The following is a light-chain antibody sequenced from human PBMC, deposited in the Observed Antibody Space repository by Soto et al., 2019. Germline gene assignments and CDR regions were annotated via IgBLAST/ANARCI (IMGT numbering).Light chain of an antibody. Sequence: DIQMTQSPSSLSASVGDRVTITCRASQSISSYLNWYQQKPGKAPKLLIYDASSLQSGVPSRFSGSGSGTDFTLTISSLQPEDFATYYCQQSDSTLLLTFGGGTKVEIK. J-gene: IGKJ4*01. V-gene: IGKV1-39*01. CDR3: QQSDSTLLLT. CDR1: QSISSY. CDR2: DAS.